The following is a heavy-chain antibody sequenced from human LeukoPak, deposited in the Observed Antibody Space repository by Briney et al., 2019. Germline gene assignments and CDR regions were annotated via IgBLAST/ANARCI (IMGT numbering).Heavy chain of an antibody. V-gene: IGHV3-48*02. J-gene: IGHJ4*02. CDR1: GFTFSDYR. CDR3: ARARNFDS. Sequence: GGSLRLSCAASGFTFSDYRMNWVRQAPGKGLEWLSDISSSSSTMSYAGSMKGRFTISRDNAKNALYLQMNSLRDEDTAVYYCARARNFDSWGQGTLVTVSS. CDR2: ISSSSSTM.